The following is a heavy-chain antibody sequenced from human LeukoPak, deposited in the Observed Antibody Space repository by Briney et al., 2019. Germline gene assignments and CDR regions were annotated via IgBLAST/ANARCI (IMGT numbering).Heavy chain of an antibody. D-gene: IGHD1-26*01. CDR1: GYTFTSYY. CDR3: ARMISGSPEGYWSDP. J-gene: IGHJ5*02. Sequence: ASVKVSCKASGYTFTSYYMHWVRQAPGQGLEWMGIINPSGGSTSYAQKFQGRVTMTRDTSTNTVYMELSSLRSEDTAVYYCARMISGSPEGYWSDPWGQGTLVTVSS. CDR2: INPSGGST. V-gene: IGHV1-46*03.